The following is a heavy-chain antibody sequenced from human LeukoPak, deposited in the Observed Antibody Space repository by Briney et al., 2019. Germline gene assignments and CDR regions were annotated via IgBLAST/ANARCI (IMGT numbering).Heavy chain of an antibody. D-gene: IGHD1-26*01. J-gene: IGHJ4*02. CDR2: IYHSGST. Sequence: SQTLSLTCAVSGGSISSGGYSWSWIRQPPGKGLEWIGYIYHSGSTNYNPSLKSRVTISVDTSKNQFSLKLSSVTAADTAVYYCARHDRGSYIYWGQGTLVTVSS. CDR3: ARHDRGSYIY. CDR1: GGSISSGGYS. V-gene: IGHV4-30-2*01.